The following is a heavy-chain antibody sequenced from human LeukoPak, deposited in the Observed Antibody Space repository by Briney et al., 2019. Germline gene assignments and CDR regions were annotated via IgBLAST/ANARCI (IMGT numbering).Heavy chain of an antibody. D-gene: IGHD3-10*01. CDR2: ISYDGSNK. Sequence: GRSLRLSCAASGFTFSSYAMHWVRQAPGKGLEWVAVISYDGSNKYYADSVKGRFTISRDNSKNTLYLQMNSLRAEDTAVYYCARLSMVRGVIADYWGQGTLVTVSS. CDR3: ARLSMVRGVIADY. J-gene: IGHJ4*02. V-gene: IGHV3-30-3*01. CDR1: GFTFSSYA.